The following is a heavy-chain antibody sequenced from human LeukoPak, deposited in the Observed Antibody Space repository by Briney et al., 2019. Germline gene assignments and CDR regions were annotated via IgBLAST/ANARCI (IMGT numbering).Heavy chain of an antibody. CDR2: INHSGST. J-gene: IGHJ4*02. CDR1: GGSFSGYY. V-gene: IGHV4-34*01. Sequence: SETLSLTCAVDGGSFSGYYWSWIRQPPGKGLEWIGEINHSGSTNYNPSLKSRVTISVDTSKNQFSLKLSSVTAADTAVYYCAKVNDYGDYVSFDYWGQGTLVTVSS. D-gene: IGHD4-17*01. CDR3: AKVNDYGDYVSFDY.